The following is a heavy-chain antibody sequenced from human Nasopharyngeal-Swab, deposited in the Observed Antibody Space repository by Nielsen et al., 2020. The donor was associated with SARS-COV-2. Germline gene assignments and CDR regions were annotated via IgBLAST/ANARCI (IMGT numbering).Heavy chain of an antibody. V-gene: IGHV3-74*01. D-gene: IGHD2-15*01. J-gene: IGHJ6*02. CDR3: ARDFGYCRGGACTYFGMDV. Sequence: GGSLRLSCVATGFTFSIYWIHWVRQVPGKGLAWVSRIKNDGSGTVYADSVEGRFTISRDNAKNTLYLQMNSLRVEGTAVYFCARDFGYCRGGACTYFGMDVWGQGTTVTVSS. CDR2: IKNDGSGT. CDR1: GFTFSIYW.